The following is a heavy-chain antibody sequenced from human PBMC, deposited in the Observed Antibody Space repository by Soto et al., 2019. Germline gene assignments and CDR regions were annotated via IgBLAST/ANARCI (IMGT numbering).Heavy chain of an antibody. CDR1: GASTSGNY. J-gene: IGHJ4*02. CDR3: ARYRRGTGWYYLYY. Sequence: PSETLSLTCTVAGASTSGNYWSWIRQPPGKGLEWIGYIYDSGSTNYSPSLQSRVTMSVDRSKNQFSLALTSVTAADTALYFCARYRRGTGWYYLYYWGQGILVTVSS. D-gene: IGHD6-19*01. CDR2: IYDSGST. V-gene: IGHV4-59*01.